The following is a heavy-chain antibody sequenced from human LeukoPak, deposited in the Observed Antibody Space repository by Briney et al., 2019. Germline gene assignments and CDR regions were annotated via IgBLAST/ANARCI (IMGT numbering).Heavy chain of an antibody. CDR1: GDSFSSNSAA. Sequence: SQTLSLTCALSGDSFSSNSAAWNWLRQSPSRGLEWLGRTYYRSKLYNDYAVSVKSRITSNPDTSKNQFSLQLNSVTPEDTAVYYCARDFYREGGGYDSSGYGVYFDYWGQGTLVTVSS. V-gene: IGHV6-1*01. CDR3: ARDFYREGGGYDSSGYGVYFDY. J-gene: IGHJ4*02. D-gene: IGHD3-22*01. CDR2: TYYRSKLYN.